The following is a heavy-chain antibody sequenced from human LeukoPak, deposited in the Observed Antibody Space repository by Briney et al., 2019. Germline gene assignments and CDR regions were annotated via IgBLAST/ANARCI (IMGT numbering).Heavy chain of an antibody. D-gene: IGHD1-1*01. CDR3: ARATGNWFDP. CDR1: GGSINTYY. V-gene: IGHV4-59*01. J-gene: IGHJ5*02. Sequence: TPSETLSLTCSVSGGSINTYYWNWIRQPPGKGLEWIGYIYYSGNTSYSPSLKSRVTISVDTSRNQFSLKLSSVTAADTAVYYCARATGNWFDPWGQGTLVTVSS. CDR2: IYYSGNT.